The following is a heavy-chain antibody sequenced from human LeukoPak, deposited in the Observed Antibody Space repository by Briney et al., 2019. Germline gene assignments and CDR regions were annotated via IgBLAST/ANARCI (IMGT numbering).Heavy chain of an antibody. D-gene: IGHD4-17*01. V-gene: IGHV4-39*01. CDR1: GGSISSSDYY. J-gene: IGHJ4*02. CDR2: ISYSATT. CDR3: ARLNLYGDSPGGLDY. Sequence: SETLSLTCTVSGGSISSSDYYWGWIRQPAGKGLEWIGSISYSATTYYNPSLKSRVTISVDTSKNQFSLKVSSVTAADTAIYFCARLNLYGDSPGGLDYWGQGTLVTVSS.